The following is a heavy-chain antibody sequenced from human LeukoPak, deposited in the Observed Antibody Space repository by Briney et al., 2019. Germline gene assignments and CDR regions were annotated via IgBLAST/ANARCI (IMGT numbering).Heavy chain of an antibody. D-gene: IGHD3-22*01. J-gene: IGHJ4*02. V-gene: IGHV3-21*01. Sequence: GGSLRLSCVVSGFTFSTYTMNWVRQAPGKGLEWVSPISSSSSYIYYADSVKGRFTISRDNAKNSLYLQMNSLRAEDTAVYYCARRYYYDSSGYYTPSGYWGQGTLVTVSS. CDR2: ISSSSSYI. CDR1: GFTFSTYT. CDR3: ARRYYYDSSGYYTPSGY.